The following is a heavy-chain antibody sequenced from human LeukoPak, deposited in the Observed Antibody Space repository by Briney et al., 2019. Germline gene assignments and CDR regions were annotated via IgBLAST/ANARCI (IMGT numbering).Heavy chain of an antibody. CDR3: ARDYGDTYFCL. V-gene: IGHV1-69*05. Sequence: SVKISSKASGGTFSSYAISWVRHAPGQGLEWMGRIIPIFGTANYAQKFQGRVTHTTDESTRTAYMERGSLRTEDTAVCICARDYGDTYFCLWGEGAQGTVSS. J-gene: IGHJ4*02. CDR1: GGTFSSYA. D-gene: IGHD3-10*01. CDR2: IIPIFGTA.